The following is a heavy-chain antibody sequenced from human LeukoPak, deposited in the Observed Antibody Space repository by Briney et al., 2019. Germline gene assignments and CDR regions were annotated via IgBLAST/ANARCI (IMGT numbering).Heavy chain of an antibody. J-gene: IGHJ4*02. V-gene: IGHV3-7*01. CDR1: GFTLSTYW. CDR2: INPDGSGK. D-gene: IGHD4-17*01. Sequence: GGSLRLSCEASGFTLSTYWMNWVRQVPGKGLDWVANINPDGSGKRYVDSVKGRFTISRDNAKNSLYLQMNSLRAEDTAVYYCARDSDYGDYGYWGQGTLVTVSS. CDR3: ARDSDYGDYGY.